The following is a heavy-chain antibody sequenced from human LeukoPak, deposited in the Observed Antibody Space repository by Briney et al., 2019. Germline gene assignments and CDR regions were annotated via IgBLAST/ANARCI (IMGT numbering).Heavy chain of an antibody. V-gene: IGHV1-3*01. J-gene: IGHJ4*02. CDR2: INADNGNS. Sequence: GASVKVSCKASGYTFTSYAMHWVRQAPGQRLEWMGWINADNGNSKYSQKFQGRVTITRDTSASTVYMELSSLTSKDSAVYYCVRWGVRGGDYWGQGTLVIVSA. CDR3: VRWGVRGGDY. D-gene: IGHD3-10*01. CDR1: GYTFTSYA.